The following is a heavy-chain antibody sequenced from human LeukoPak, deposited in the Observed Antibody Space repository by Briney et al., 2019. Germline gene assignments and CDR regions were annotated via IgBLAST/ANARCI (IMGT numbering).Heavy chain of an antibody. D-gene: IGHD1-14*01. CDR1: GGSLRGHF. CDR3: AGLHFASAEEVDP. Sequence: SETLSLTCSVSGGSLRGHFWSWVRRPPGKGLEWIGYIYSNDNVLYNPFLKSRVTLSVDTFNNQFSLSLTSVTAADTAVYYCAGLHFASAEEVDPWGQGTLVTVSS. CDR2: IYSNDNV. J-gene: IGHJ5*02. V-gene: IGHV4-59*08.